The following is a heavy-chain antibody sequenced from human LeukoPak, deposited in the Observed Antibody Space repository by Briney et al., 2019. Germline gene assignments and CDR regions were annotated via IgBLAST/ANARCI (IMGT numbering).Heavy chain of an antibody. V-gene: IGHV4-59*01. CDR1: GGSISSYY. D-gene: IGHD3-22*01. CDR2: IYYSGST. Sequence: SETLSLTCTVSGGSISSYYWSWLRQPPGKGLEWIGYIYYSGSTNYNPSLMSRVTISVDTSKNQFSLKLRHLTAADTAVYYCARDRLTYYYDSSGLGMDVWGQGTTVTVSS. CDR3: ARDRLTYYYDSSGLGMDV. J-gene: IGHJ6*02.